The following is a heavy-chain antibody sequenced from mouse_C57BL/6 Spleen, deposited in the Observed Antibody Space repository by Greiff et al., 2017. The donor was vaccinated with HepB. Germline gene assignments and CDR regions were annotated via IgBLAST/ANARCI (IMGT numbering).Heavy chain of an antibody. J-gene: IGHJ3*01. CDR1: GYTFTSYW. CDR3: ARRGGSRGAWFAY. CDR2: IHPNSGST. V-gene: IGHV1-64*01. Sequence: QVQLQQPGAELVKPGASVKLSCKASGYTFTSYWMHWVKQRPGQGLEWIGMIHPNSGSTNYNEKFKSKSTLTVDKSSSTAYMQLSSLTSEDSAVYYCARRGGSRGAWFAYWGQRTLVTVSA. D-gene: IGHD1-1*01.